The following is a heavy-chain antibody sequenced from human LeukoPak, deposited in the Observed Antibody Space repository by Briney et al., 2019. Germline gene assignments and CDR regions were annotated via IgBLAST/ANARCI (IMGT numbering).Heavy chain of an antibody. Sequence: EALSLTCTVSGGSISSYYWSWIRPPAGKGLEWIGRIYTSGSTNYNPSLKTRVTMSVDTTKNQFSLKLSPVTAADTAVYYCARSPDTAMDNYYMDVWGKGTTVTVSS. J-gene: IGHJ6*03. CDR3: ARSPDTAMDNYYMDV. CDR1: GGSISSYY. CDR2: IYTSGST. V-gene: IGHV4-4*07. D-gene: IGHD5-18*01.